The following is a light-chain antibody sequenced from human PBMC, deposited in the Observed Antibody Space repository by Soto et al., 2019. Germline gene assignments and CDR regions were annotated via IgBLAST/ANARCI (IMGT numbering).Light chain of an antibody. J-gene: IGKJ2*01. Sequence: DIQMTQSPSTLSASVGDRVTITCRASESISSWLAWYQQKPGKAPKLLIYKTSSLESGVPSRFSGSGSGTEFTLTISSLQPDDFATYFCHQYHNYHTFGQGTKLEIK. CDR2: KTS. CDR1: ESISSW. CDR3: HQYHNYHT. V-gene: IGKV1-5*03.